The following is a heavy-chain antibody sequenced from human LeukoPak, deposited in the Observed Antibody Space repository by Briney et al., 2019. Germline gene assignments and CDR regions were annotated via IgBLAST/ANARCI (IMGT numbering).Heavy chain of an antibody. J-gene: IGHJ4*02. CDR3: ARGYYYRT. Sequence: PSETLSLTCTVPGGSVGSDNSYWNWIRQPAGKALEWIGRIYADGSSNYNPSPKSRVTILVDTSKNQFSLRLSSMTAADTAVYYCARGYYYRTWGLGTLVTVSS. CDR1: GGSVGSDNSY. V-gene: IGHV4-61*02. D-gene: IGHD3-10*01. CDR2: IYADGSS.